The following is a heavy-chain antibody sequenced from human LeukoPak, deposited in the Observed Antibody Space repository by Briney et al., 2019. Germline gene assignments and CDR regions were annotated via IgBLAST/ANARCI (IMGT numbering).Heavy chain of an antibody. V-gene: IGHV1-18*01. CDR2: ISAYNGNT. CDR1: GYTFTSYG. Sequence: TVKVSCKASGYTFTSYGISWVRQAPGQGHEGMGWISAYNGNTNYAQKLQGRLTMTTDTSTSTAYMQLRSLRSDDTAVYYCARTSDVAMATTFDYWGQGTLVTVSS. J-gene: IGHJ4*02. D-gene: IGHD5-24*01. CDR3: ARTSDVAMATTFDY.